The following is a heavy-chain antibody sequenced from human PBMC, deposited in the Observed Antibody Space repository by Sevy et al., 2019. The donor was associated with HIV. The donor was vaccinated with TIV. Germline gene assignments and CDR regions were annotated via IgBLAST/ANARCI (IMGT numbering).Heavy chain of an antibody. CDR3: AGTVTTYYYYGMDV. D-gene: IGHD4-4*01. CDR1: GGSISSSSYY. V-gene: IGHV4-39*01. J-gene: IGHJ6*02. Sequence: SETLSLTCTVSGGSISSSSYYWGWIRQPPGKGLEWIGSIYYSGSTYYNPSLKSRVTISGDTSKNQFSLKLSSVTAADTAVYYCAGTVTTYYYYGMDVWGQGTTVTVSS. CDR2: IYYSGST.